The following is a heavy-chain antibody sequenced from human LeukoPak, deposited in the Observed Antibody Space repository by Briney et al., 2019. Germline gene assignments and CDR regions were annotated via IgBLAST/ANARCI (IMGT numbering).Heavy chain of an antibody. D-gene: IGHD3-22*01. CDR2: IYYSGST. CDR3: ARGYYDSSGYYLGLYFDY. J-gene: IGHJ4*02. CDR1: GGSISSYY. Sequence: SETLSLTCTVSGGSISSYYWSWIRQPPGKGLEWIGYIYYSGSTNYNPSLKSRVTISVDTSKNQFSLKLSSVTAADTAVYYCARGYYDSSGYYLGLYFDYWGQGTLVTVSS. V-gene: IGHV4-59*01.